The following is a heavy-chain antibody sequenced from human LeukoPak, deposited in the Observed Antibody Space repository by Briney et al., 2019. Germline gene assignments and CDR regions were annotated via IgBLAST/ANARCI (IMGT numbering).Heavy chain of an antibody. Sequence: PGGSLRLSCAASGFTFSSNYMSWVRQAPGKGMEWVSIIYSGGSTYYADSVKGRFTISRDNSKNTLYLQMNSLRAEDTAVYYCARVPYGDYYFDYWGQGTLVTVSS. J-gene: IGHJ4*02. CDR2: IYSGGST. CDR3: ARVPYGDYYFDY. D-gene: IGHD4-17*01. CDR1: GFTFSSNY. V-gene: IGHV3-66*01.